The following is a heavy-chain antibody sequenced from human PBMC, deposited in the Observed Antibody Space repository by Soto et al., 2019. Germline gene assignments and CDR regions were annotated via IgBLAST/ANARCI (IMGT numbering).Heavy chain of an antibody. D-gene: IGHD1-1*01. CDR3: ARVKGNFSPPAQRFDP. V-gene: IGHV4-31*03. J-gene: IGHJ5*02. CDR1: GGSISSGGYY. Sequence: PSETLSLTCTVSGGSISSGGYYWSWIRQHPXKGLEWIGYIYYSGSTYYNPSLKSRVTISVDTSKNQFSLKLSSVTAADTAVYYCARVKGNFSPPAQRFDPWGQGTLVTVSS. CDR2: IYYSGST.